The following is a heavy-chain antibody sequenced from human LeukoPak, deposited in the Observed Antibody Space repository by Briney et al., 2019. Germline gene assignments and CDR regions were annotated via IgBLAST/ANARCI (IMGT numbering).Heavy chain of an antibody. D-gene: IGHD4-17*01. J-gene: IGHJ4*02. Sequence: GGSLRLSCAASGFTFSGYSMNWVRQAPGKGLEWVSSISSSSSYIYYADSVKGRFTISRDNAKNSLYLQMNSLRAKDTAVYYCARDSTVTAFDYWGQGTLVTVSS. CDR3: ARDSTVTAFDY. CDR2: ISSSSSYI. CDR1: GFTFSGYS. V-gene: IGHV3-21*01.